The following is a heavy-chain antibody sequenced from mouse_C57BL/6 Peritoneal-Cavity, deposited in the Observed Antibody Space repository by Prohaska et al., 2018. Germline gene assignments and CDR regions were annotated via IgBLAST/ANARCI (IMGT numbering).Heavy chain of an antibody. D-gene: IGHD2-4*01. CDR2: IEPSESYT. J-gene: IGHJ3*01. V-gene: IGHV1-69*01. Sequence: QVQLQQPGAELVMPGASVKLSCKASGYTFTSYWMHWVKQRPGQGLEWIGEIEPSESYTNYNQKFKGKANLTVDKSSSTAYMQVSSLTSEDFSVYYFARGGGYDYDERTWFAYWGQGTLVTVSA. CDR1: GYTFTSYW. CDR3: ARGGGYDYDERTWFAY.